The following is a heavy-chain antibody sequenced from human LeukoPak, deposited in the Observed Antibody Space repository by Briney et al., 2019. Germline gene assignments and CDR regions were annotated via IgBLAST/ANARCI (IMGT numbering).Heavy chain of an antibody. CDR3: ARHHSSGWYDKRPILYYFDY. CDR2: IYYSGST. CDR1: GGSISSSSYY. V-gene: IGHV4-39*01. Sequence: PSETLSLTCTVSGGSISSSSYYWGWIRQPPGKGLEWIGSIYYSGSTYYNPSLKSRVTISVDTSKNQFSLKLSSVTAADTAVYYCARHHSSGWYDKRPILYYFDYWGQGTLVTVSS. J-gene: IGHJ4*02. D-gene: IGHD6-19*01.